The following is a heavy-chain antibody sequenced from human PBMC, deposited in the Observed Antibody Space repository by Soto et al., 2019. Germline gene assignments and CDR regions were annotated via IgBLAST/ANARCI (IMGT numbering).Heavy chain of an antibody. D-gene: IGHD3-10*01. Sequence: SETLSLTCAVSGVSLTSGNWLPWVLQSPQRGLEYIGEIFHDGTANYYPSFERRVAMSVDTSRNQFSLKLTSVTAADTAVYFCARLVYDTRLNYMYFDFWGPGTLVTVSS. V-gene: IGHV4-4*02. CDR2: IFHDGTA. CDR1: GVSLTSGNW. CDR3: ARLVYDTRLNYMYFDF. J-gene: IGHJ4*02.